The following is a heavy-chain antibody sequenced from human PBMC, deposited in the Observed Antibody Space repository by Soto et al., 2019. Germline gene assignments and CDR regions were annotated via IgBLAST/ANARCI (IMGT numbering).Heavy chain of an antibody. CDR1: GYRFIDYG. V-gene: IGHV1-18*01. CDR2: ISDYNGNT. J-gene: IGHJ4*02. Sequence: ASVKVSCKASGYRFIDYGITWVRQAPGQGLEWMGWISDYNGNTHYGKKFQGRVTMTTDTSTRTAYMELSSLRSEDTAVYYCARAVAVAADFDYWGQGTLVTVSS. D-gene: IGHD6-19*01. CDR3: ARAVAVAADFDY.